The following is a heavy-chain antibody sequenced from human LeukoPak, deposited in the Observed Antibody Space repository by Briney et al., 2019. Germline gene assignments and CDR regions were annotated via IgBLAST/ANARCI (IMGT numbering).Heavy chain of an antibody. CDR2: IDHSGSA. CDR3: ARVNYHGLYDYVWGSYRFFDY. CDR1: GGSFSGYH. D-gene: IGHD3-16*02. J-gene: IGHJ4*02. V-gene: IGHV4-34*01. Sequence: SETLSLTCGVYGGSFSGYHWTWIRLRPGKGLDWIGDIDHSGSANYNPSLKSRVTISVDTSKNQFSLKLSSVTAADTAVYYCARVNYHGLYDYVWGSYRFFDYWGQGTLVTVSS.